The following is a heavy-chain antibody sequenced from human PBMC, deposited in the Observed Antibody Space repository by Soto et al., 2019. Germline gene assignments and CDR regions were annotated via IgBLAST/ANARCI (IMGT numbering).Heavy chain of an antibody. J-gene: IGHJ6*02. Sequence: GGSLRLSCAASGFTFSLYEMNWVRQAPGRGLESLSYITNRGTTIYYADSVKGRFTISRDNSKNSLYLHMNSLRAEDTAIYYCAREKGVSYYCGLDVWGQGTTVTVSS. CDR3: AREKGVSYYCGLDV. CDR2: ITNRGTTI. CDR1: GFTFSLYE. V-gene: IGHV3-48*03.